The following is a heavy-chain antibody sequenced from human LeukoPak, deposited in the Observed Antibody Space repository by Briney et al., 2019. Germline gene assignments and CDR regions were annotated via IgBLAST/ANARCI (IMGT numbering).Heavy chain of an antibody. CDR1: GFTFSSYS. J-gene: IGHJ3*02. D-gene: IGHD5-18*01. Sequence: GGSLRLSCAASGFTFSSYSMNWVRQAPGKGLEWVSSISSSSSYIYYADSVKGRFTISRDNAKNSLYLQMNSLRAEDTAVHYCARDGGYSYGANAFDIWGQGTMVTVSS. CDR3: ARDGGYSYGANAFDI. V-gene: IGHV3-21*01. CDR2: ISSSSSYI.